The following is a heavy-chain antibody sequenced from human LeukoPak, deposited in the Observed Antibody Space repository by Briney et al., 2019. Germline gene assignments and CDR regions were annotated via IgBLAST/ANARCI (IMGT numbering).Heavy chain of an antibody. Sequence: KTGGSLRLSCAASGFTFSNAWMSWVRQAPGKGLEWVGRIKSKTDGGTTDYAAPVKGRFTISSDDSKNALYLQMNSLKTEDTAVYYCTKPVRQPFDYWGQGTLVTVSS. D-gene: IGHD6-13*01. CDR2: IKSKTDGGTT. CDR1: GFTFSNAW. V-gene: IGHV3-15*01. J-gene: IGHJ4*02. CDR3: TKPVRQPFDY.